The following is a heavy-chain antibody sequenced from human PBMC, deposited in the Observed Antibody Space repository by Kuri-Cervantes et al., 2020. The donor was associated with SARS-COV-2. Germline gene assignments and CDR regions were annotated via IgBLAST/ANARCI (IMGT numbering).Heavy chain of an antibody. Sequence: GSLRLSCTVSGGSISSSSYYWGWIRQPPGKGLEWIGSINYSGSTFYSPNLKSRVTISVDTSTNQFSLKLTSVTAADTAVYYCARHTSTGWFDPWAQGTLVTVSS. D-gene: IGHD3-10*01. CDR1: GGSISSSSYY. V-gene: IGHV4-39*01. CDR3: ARHTSTGWFDP. CDR2: INYSGST. J-gene: IGHJ5*02.